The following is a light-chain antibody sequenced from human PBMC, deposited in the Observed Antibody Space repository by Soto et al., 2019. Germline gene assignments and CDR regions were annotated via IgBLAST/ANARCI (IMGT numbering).Light chain of an antibody. CDR1: TGAVTSGYY. CDR2: STT. J-gene: IGLJ2*01. V-gene: IGLV7-43*01. Sequence: QAVVTQEPSLTVSPGGTVTLTCASSTGAVTSGYYPNWFQQRPGQPPRALIYSTTYKHSWTPARFSGALLGGRAALTLSGAQPDDEADYYFLLFYGHGVVFCGGTKLTVL. CDR3: LLFYGHGVV.